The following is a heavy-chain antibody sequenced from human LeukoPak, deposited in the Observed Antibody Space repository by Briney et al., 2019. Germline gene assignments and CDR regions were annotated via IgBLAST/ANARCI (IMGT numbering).Heavy chain of an antibody. CDR2: IYYSGST. CDR1: GYSITSGYY. D-gene: IGHD5-18*01. CDR3: ARETPVDTASEEGTDAFDI. Sequence: SETLSLTCTVSGYSITSGYYWGWIRQPPGKGLEWIGYIYYSGSTNYNPSLKSRVTISVDTSKNQFSLKLSFVTAADTAVYYCARETPVDTASEEGTDAFDIWGQGTMVTVSS. J-gene: IGHJ3*02. V-gene: IGHV4-38-2*02.